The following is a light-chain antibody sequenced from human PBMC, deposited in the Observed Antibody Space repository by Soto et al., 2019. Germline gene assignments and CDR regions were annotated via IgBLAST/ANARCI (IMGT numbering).Light chain of an antibody. J-gene: IGLJ1*01. CDR2: AVS. Sequence: QSVLTQPASVSGSPGQSITISCSGTSSDIGSYNHVAWYQQFPGKSPKLMIYAVSDRPSGVSDRFSGSKSGITASLTISGLQTEEEADYYCISYTDRQSYLFGTGTKVTVL. CDR1: SSDIGSYNH. CDR3: ISYTDRQSYL. V-gene: IGLV2-14*03.